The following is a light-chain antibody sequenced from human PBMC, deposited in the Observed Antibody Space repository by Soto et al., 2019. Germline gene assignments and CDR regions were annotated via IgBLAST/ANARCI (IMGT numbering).Light chain of an antibody. CDR2: ADN. V-gene: IGLV1-40*01. CDR3: QSYDTSLSGSWV. J-gene: IGLJ3*02. Sequence: QAVVTQPPSLSGAPGQRVTISCTGSNSNIGAHYNVHWYQHLPGAAPKLLIYADNKRPSGVPDRFSASKSGTSASLAITGLQAEDEADYYCQSYDTSLSGSWVFGGGTKVTVL. CDR1: NSNIGAHYN.